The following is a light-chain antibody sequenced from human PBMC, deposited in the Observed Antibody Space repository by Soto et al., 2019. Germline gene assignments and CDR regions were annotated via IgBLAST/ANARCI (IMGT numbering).Light chain of an antibody. CDR1: NIGSKS. Sequence: SYELTQPPSVSVAPGQTARITCGGTNIGSKSVHWYQQKPGQAPVLVVYDDSDRPSGIPERFSGSNSGNTATLTISRVEAGDEADYYCQVWDSSSDHRGYVFGTGTKVTVL. V-gene: IGLV3-21*02. J-gene: IGLJ1*01. CDR2: DDS. CDR3: QVWDSSSDHRGYV.